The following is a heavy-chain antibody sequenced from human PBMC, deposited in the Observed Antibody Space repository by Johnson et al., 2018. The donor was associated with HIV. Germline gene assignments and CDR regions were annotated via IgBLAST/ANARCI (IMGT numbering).Heavy chain of an antibody. CDR2: INWNGGST. CDR3: VKEGITMEVDI. D-gene: IGHD3-10*01. CDR1: GFTFDDYA. J-gene: IGHJ3*02. Sequence: VQLVESGGGVVQPGTSLRLSCAASGFTFDDYAMHWVRQAPGKGLEWVSGINWNGGSTGYADSVKGRFTISRDNSKNTLYLQMDSLRAEDTAVYYCVKEGITMEVDIWGQGTTVTVSS. V-gene: IGHV3-20*04.